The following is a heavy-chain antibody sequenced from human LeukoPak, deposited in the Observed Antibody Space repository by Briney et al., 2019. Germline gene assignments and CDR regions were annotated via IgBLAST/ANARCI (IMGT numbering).Heavy chain of an antibody. Sequence: GGSLRLSCAGSGFTFSSYSMNWVRQAPGKGMQWVSSISSSSSYIYYADSVKGRFTISRDNAKNSLYLQMNSLRAEDTAVYYCARFKWSQYYFDYWGQGTLVTVSS. CDR2: ISSSSSYI. CDR1: GFTFSSYS. J-gene: IGHJ4*02. D-gene: IGHD1-26*01. CDR3: ARFKWSQYYFDY. V-gene: IGHV3-21*01.